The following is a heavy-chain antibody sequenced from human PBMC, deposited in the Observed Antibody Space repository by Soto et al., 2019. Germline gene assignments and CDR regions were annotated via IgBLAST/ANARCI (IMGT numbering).Heavy chain of an antibody. CDR3: STDCYLTLLIVCFDY. V-gene: IGHV3-15*07. CDR1: GFTFSNAW. D-gene: IGHD2-21*01. Sequence: GGSLRLSCAASGFTFSNAWINWVRQAPGKGLEWVGRIKSKTDGGTTDFAAPVKGRFAISRDDSKNMVYLQMNSLKTEDTGIYFYSTDCYLTLLIVCFDYWGHGTLVTVSS. J-gene: IGHJ4*01. CDR2: IKSKTDGGTT.